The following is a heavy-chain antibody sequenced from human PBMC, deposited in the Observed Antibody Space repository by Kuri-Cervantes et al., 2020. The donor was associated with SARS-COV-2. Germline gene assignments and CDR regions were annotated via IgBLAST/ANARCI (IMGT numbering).Heavy chain of an antibody. D-gene: IGHD2-2*01. CDR2: FIPIFGTA. CDR3: ARGSDIVVVPAAFRGNYYYGMDV. V-gene: IGHV1-69*13. Sequence: SVKVSCKASGYTFTGYYMHWVRQAPGQGLEWMGGFIPIFGTANYAQKFQGRVTITADESTSTAYMELSSLRSEDTAVYYCARGSDIVVVPAAFRGNYYYGMDVWGQGTTVTVSS. J-gene: IGHJ6*02. CDR1: GYTFTGYY.